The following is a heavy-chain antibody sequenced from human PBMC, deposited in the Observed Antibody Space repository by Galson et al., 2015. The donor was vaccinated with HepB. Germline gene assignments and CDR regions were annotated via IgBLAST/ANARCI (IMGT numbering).Heavy chain of an antibody. V-gene: IGHV1-3*01. J-gene: IGHJ5*02. D-gene: IGHD3-10*01. CDR1: GYTFTSYA. CDR3: AKGAVRGVTRLHWFGP. CDR2: INAGNGNT. Sequence: SVKVSCKASGYTFTSYAMHWVRQAPGQRLEWMGWINAGNGNTKYSQKFQGRVTITRDTSASTAYMELSSLRSEDTAVYYCAKGAVRGVTRLHWFGPWGQGTLVTVSS.